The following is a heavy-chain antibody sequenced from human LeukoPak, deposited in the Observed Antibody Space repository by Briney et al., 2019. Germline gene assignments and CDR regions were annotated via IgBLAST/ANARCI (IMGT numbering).Heavy chain of an antibody. Sequence: ASVKVSCKVSGYTFTDYHMHWVQQAPGKGLEWMGLVDPEDGETIYAEKFQGRVTITADTSTDTAYVELSSLRSEDTAVYYCARRVYYDSSGYYPLDYWGQGTLVTVSS. V-gene: IGHV1-69-2*01. D-gene: IGHD3-22*01. CDR2: VDPEDGET. J-gene: IGHJ4*02. CDR3: ARRVYYDSSGYYPLDY. CDR1: GYTFTDYH.